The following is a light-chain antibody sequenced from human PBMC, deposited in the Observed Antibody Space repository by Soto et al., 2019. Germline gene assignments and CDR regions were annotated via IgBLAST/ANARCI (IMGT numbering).Light chain of an antibody. J-gene: IGLJ2*01. Sequence: QSALTQPASVSGSLGQSITISCTGTSSDVGGYNYVSWYQQHPGKAPKLMIYDVSNRPSGVSNRFSGSKSGNTASLTISGLQAEDEADYYCSSYTSSSTDVVFGGGTKVTVL. CDR2: DVS. V-gene: IGLV2-14*01. CDR3: SSYTSSSTDVV. CDR1: SSDVGGYNY.